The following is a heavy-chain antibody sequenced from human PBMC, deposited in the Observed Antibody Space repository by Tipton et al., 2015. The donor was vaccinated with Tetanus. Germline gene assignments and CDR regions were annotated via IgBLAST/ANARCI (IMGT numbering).Heavy chain of an antibody. V-gene: IGHV1-18*01. J-gene: IGHJ6*02. Sequence: LVQSGGEVKRPGASVKVSCKTSGYTFISYGISWVRQAPGQGLEWMGWISGYSGDTNYAQRLQGRVTVTADTSTSTAYMELRSLRSDDTAVYYCARGSAFNYYNGLDVWGQGTTVTASS. CDR3: ARGSAFNYYNGLDV. CDR1: GYTFISYG. CDR2: ISGYSGDT.